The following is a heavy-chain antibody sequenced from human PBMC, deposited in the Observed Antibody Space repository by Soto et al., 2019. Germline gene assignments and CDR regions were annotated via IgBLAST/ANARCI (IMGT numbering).Heavy chain of an antibody. D-gene: IGHD1-26*01. Sequence: QVQLQESGPGLVKPSQTLSLTCSVSVGSISRGGYYWSWIRQHPEKGLEWIGYIYYSGSTNYNPSLKSRVIISVDTSSNRFSLDLRSVTAADTAIYYCARHSASWQWFDYWGQGTLVTVSS. CDR1: VGSISRGGYY. CDR3: ARHSASWQWFDY. J-gene: IGHJ5*01. CDR2: IYYSGST. V-gene: IGHV4-31*03.